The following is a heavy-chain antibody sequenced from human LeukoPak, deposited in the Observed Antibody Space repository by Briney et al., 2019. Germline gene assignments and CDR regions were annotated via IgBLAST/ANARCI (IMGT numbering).Heavy chain of an antibody. D-gene: IGHD2-15*01. Sequence: GGSLRLSCAASGFTFDDYGMSWVRQAPGKGLEWVSGINWNGGSTGYADSVKGRFTISRDNAKNSLYLQMNSLRAEDTAVYYCAKDDYCSGGSCLGVYWGQGTLVTVSS. CDR2: INWNGGST. CDR1: GFTFDDYG. CDR3: AKDDYCSGGSCLGVY. V-gene: IGHV3-20*04. J-gene: IGHJ4*02.